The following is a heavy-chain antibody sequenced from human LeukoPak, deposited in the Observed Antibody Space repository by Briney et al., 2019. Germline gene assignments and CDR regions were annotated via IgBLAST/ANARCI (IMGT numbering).Heavy chain of an antibody. V-gene: IGHV3-23*01. CDR1: RFTFNSYW. CDR2: ISGSGGGT. J-gene: IGHJ4*02. CDR3: AKVGVAAAGPKAYYFDY. Sequence: GGSLRLSCAASRFTFNSYWMSWVRQAPGKGPEGVSIISGSGGGTYHADSVKGRFTISRDNSKNTLYLQMSSLRAEDTAVYYCAKVGVAAAGPKAYYFDYWGQGTLVTVSS. D-gene: IGHD6-13*01.